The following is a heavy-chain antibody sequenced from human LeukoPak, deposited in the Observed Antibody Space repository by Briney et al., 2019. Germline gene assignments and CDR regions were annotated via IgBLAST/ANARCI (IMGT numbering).Heavy chain of an antibody. CDR3: ARDRGGYSYGDDHYYYYMDV. CDR2: INHSGST. CDR1: GGSFSGYY. V-gene: IGHV4-34*01. Sequence: SETLSLTCAVYGGSFSGYYWSWIRQPPGKGLEWIGEINHSGSTNYNPSLKSRVTISVDTSKNQFSLKLSSVTAADTAVYYCARDRGGYSYGDDHYYYYMDVWGKGTTVTISS. J-gene: IGHJ6*03. D-gene: IGHD5-18*01.